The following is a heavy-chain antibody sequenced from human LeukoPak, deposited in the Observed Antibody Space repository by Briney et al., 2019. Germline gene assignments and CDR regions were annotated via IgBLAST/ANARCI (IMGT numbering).Heavy chain of an antibody. Sequence: GGSLRLSCAASGFTFSSYWMSWVRQAPGKGLEWVDNIKQDGSENYYVDSVKGRFTISRDNAKNSLYLQMNSLRAEDTAEYYCARDRSIAAYDYWGQGTLVTVSS. V-gene: IGHV3-7*01. CDR2: IKQDGSEN. J-gene: IGHJ4*02. CDR1: GFTFSSYW. D-gene: IGHD6-6*01. CDR3: ARDRSIAAYDY.